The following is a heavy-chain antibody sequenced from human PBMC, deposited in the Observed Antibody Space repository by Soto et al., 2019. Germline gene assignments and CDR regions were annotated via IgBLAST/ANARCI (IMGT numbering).Heavy chain of an antibody. Sequence: RASVKVSCKASGYTFTSYAMHWVRQAPGQRLEWMGWINAGNGNTKYSQKFQGRVTITRDTSASTAYMELSSLRSEDTAVYYCARGGDYYYDSSGYFQLFSAFDIWGQGTMVTVSS. J-gene: IGHJ3*02. CDR3: ARGGDYYYDSSGYFQLFSAFDI. V-gene: IGHV1-3*01. CDR1: GYTFTSYA. CDR2: INAGNGNT. D-gene: IGHD3-22*01.